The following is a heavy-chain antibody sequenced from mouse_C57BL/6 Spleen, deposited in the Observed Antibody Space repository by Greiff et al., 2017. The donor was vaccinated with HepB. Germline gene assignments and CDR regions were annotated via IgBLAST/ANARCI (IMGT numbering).Heavy chain of an antibody. J-gene: IGHJ2*01. CDR1: GFTFSNYW. CDR3: TRLITTEDFDY. V-gene: IGHV6-3*01. Sequence: EVQVVESGGGLVQPGGSMKLSCVASGFTFSNYWMNWVRQSPEKGLEWVAQIRLKSDNYATHYAESVKGRFTISRDDSKSSVYLQMNNLRAEDTGIYYCTRLITTEDFDYWGQGTTLTVSS. CDR2: IRLKSDNYAT. D-gene: IGHD1-1*01.